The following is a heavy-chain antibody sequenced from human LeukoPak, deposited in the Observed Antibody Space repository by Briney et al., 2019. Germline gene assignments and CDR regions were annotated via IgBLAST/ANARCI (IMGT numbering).Heavy chain of an antibody. Sequence: PSQTLSLTCTVSGGSISSGDYYWSWIRQPPGKGLEWIGYIYYSGSTYYNPSLKSRVTISVDTSKNQFSPKLSSVTAADTAVYYCARVFDDSSGYYVGYWGQGTLVTVSS. V-gene: IGHV4-30-4*08. CDR1: GGSISSGDYY. CDR3: ARVFDDSSGYYVGY. CDR2: IYYSGST. D-gene: IGHD3-22*01. J-gene: IGHJ4*02.